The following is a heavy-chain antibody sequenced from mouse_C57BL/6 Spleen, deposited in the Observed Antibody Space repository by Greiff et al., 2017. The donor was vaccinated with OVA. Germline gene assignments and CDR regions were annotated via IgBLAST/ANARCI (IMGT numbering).Heavy chain of an antibody. D-gene: IGHD3-1*01. CDR2: IYPRDGST. CDR1: GYTFTSYD. Sequence: QVHVKQSGPELVKPGASVKLSCKASGYTFTSYDINWVKQRPGQGLEWIGWIYPRDGSTKYNEKFKGKATLTVDTSSSTAYMELHSLTSEDSAVYFCARSGPFPYYAMDYWGQGTSVTVSS. CDR3: ARSGPFPYYAMDY. J-gene: IGHJ4*01. V-gene: IGHV1-85*01.